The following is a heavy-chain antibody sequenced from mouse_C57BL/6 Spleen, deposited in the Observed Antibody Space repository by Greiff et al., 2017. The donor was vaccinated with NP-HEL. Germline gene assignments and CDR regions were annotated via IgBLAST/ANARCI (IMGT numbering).Heavy chain of an antibody. D-gene: IGHD1-1*01. CDR1: GFTFSSYG. CDR3: ARHDSVVAPFDY. CDR2: ISSGGSYT. Sequence: EVKLMESGGDLVKPGGSLKLSCAASGFTFSSYGMSWVRQTPDKRLEWVATISSGGSYTYYPDSVKGRFTISRDNAKNTLYLQMSSLKSEDTAMYYCARHDSVVAPFDYWGQGTTLTVSS. J-gene: IGHJ2*01. V-gene: IGHV5-6*01.